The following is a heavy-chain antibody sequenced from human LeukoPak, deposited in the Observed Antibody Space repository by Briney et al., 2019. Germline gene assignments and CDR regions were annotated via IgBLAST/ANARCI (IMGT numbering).Heavy chain of an antibody. CDR2: ISPSGDYT. Sequence: ASVKVSCKASGYTFSSYYMHWVRQAPGQGLEWMGIISPSGDYTRYAQKLQGRVSMTLDTSTSTVYMELNSLESEDTAMYYCARDNSGWSVDYWGQGTLVTVTS. CDR3: ARDNSGWSVDY. D-gene: IGHD6-19*01. CDR1: GYTFSSYY. V-gene: IGHV1-46*04. J-gene: IGHJ4*02.